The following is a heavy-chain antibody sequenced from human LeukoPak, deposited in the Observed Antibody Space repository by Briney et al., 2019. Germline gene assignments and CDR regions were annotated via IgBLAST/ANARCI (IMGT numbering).Heavy chain of an antibody. J-gene: IGHJ5*02. D-gene: IGHD6-13*01. Sequence: PSETLSLTCTVSGGSISGYYWGWIRQPPGKGLEWIGSIYHSGSSYYNPSLNSRVTISVDTSKNQFSLKLSSVTAADTAVYYCARGYSSSWYPNWFDPWGQGTLVTVSS. V-gene: IGHV4-38-2*02. CDR3: ARGYSSSWYPNWFDP. CDR1: GGSISGYY. CDR2: IYHSGSS.